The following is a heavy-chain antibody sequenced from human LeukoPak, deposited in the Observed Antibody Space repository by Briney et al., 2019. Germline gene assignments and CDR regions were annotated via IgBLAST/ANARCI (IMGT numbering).Heavy chain of an antibody. J-gene: IGHJ4*02. D-gene: IGHD2-15*01. V-gene: IGHV3-23*01. Sequence: GGSLRLSCAASGFTFSSSAMSWVRQAPGKGLEWVSTISNNGGYTYYADSVQGRFTISRDNSKSTLCLQMNSLRAEDTAVYYCAKQLGYCSDGSCYFPYWGQGTLVTISS. CDR1: GFTFSSSA. CDR3: AKQLGYCSDGSCYFPY. CDR2: ISNNGGYT.